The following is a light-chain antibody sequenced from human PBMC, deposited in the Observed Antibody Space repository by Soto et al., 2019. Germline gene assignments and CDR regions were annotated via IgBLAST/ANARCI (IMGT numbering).Light chain of an antibody. CDR2: KAS. V-gene: IGKV1-5*03. J-gene: IGKJ2*01. Sequence: DIQMTQSPSTLSASVGDRVTITCRASQSISSWLAWYQEKPGKVPNLLIYKASSLKSGVPSRFSGSGSGTEFTLTISSLQPDAFATYYCQQYNSYSYTFGQGTKLEI. CDR3: QQYNSYSYT. CDR1: QSISSW.